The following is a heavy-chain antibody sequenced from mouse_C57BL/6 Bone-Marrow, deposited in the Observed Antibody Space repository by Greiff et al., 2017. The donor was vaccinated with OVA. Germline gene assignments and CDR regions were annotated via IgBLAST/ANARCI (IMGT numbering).Heavy chain of an antibody. Sequence: QVQLQQSGAELARPGASVKLSCKASGYTFTSYGISWVKQRTGQGLEWIGEIYPRSGNTYYNEKFKGKATLTADKSSSTAYMELRSLTSEDSAVYFCARREITTVVATDWYFDVWGTGTTVTVSS. J-gene: IGHJ1*03. CDR2: IYPRSGNT. CDR3: ARREITTVVATDWYFDV. CDR1: GYTFTSYG. V-gene: IGHV1-81*01. D-gene: IGHD1-1*01.